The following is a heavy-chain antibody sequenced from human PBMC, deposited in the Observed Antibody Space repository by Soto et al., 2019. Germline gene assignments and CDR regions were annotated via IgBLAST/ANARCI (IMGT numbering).Heavy chain of an antibody. CDR1: GFTFDDYA. CDR3: AKDRASGGSGEFDP. D-gene: IGHD2-15*01. J-gene: IGHJ5*02. CDR2: ISWNSGSI. V-gene: IGHV3-9*01. Sequence: EVQLVESGGGLVQPGRPLRLSCAASGFTFDDYAMHWVRQAPGKGLEWVSGISWNSGSIGYADSVKGRFTISRDNAKNSLYLQMNSLRAADTALYYRAKDRASGGSGEFDPWGQGTLVTVSS.